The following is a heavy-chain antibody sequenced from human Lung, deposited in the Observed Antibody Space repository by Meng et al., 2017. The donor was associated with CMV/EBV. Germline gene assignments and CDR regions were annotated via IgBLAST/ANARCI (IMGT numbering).Heavy chain of an antibody. V-gene: IGHV3-48*03. Sequence: SXAASGFTFSSYEMNWVRQAPGKGLEWVSYISSSGSTIYYADSVKGRFTISRDNAKNSLYLQMNSLRAEDTAVYYCAREVLVPAAIRYYYYGMDVWGQGXTVTVSS. CDR3: AREVLVPAAIRYYYYGMDV. CDR2: ISSSGSTI. J-gene: IGHJ6*02. D-gene: IGHD2-2*01. CDR1: GFTFSSYE.